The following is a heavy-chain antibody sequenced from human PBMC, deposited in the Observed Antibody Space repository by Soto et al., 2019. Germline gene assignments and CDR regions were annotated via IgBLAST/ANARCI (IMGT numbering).Heavy chain of an antibody. CDR1: GGSISSYY. J-gene: IGHJ5*02. V-gene: IGHV4-59*08. Sequence: SETLSLTCTVSGGSISSYYWNWIRQPPGRGLEWIGYIYYSGSTNYNPSLKSRVTISVDTSKNQFSLKLSSVTAADTAVYYCARTAHYDFWSGYQHDNWFDPWGQGTLVTVSS. CDR2: IYYSGST. D-gene: IGHD3-3*01. CDR3: ARTAHYDFWSGYQHDNWFDP.